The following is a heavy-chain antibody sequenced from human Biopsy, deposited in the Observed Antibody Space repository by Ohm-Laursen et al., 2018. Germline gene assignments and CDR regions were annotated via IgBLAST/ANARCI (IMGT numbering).Heavy chain of an antibody. V-gene: IGHV3-9*01. CDR1: GFTFDDYA. D-gene: IGHD5-18*01. CDR2: ISWNSLSI. CDR3: AKDRYNYTPIGGFSMDV. J-gene: IGHJ6*02. Sequence: SLRLSCAASGFTFDDYALHWVRQAPGKALEWVSGISWNSLSIGYADSVKGRFTISRDNSRDTLYLQMSSLRAEDTAVYYCAKDRYNYTPIGGFSMDVWGQGTTVTVPS.